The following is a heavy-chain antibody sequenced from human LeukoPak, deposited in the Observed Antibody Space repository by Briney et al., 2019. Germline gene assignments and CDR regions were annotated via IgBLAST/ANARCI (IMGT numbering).Heavy chain of an antibody. D-gene: IGHD2-15*01. V-gene: IGHV3-30*04. J-gene: IGHJ4*02. CDR2: LAYDGGQK. CDR3: AAEYCSGGSCYTGHSGHDY. Sequence: PGGSLRLSCAGSGFAFSSYAMHWVRQAPGEGREWVSVLAYDGGQKFYAESVKGRFTISRDTSSNTLYLQMNSLRPEDTALYYCAAEYCSGGSCYTGHSGHDYWGQGTLVTVSS. CDR1: GFAFSSYA.